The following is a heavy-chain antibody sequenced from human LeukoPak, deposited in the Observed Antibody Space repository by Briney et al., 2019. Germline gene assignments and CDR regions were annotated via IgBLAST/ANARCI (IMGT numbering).Heavy chain of an antibody. CDR3: GRDLGGRSGY. J-gene: IGHJ4*02. Sequence: GGSLRLSCAVSGFTFRTYWMHWVRQVPGVGLVWVSHINEDGSITNYADSVKGRFSISRDNAKNTLYLQMNSLRAEDTAVYYCGRDLGGRSGYWGQGTLVTVPS. CDR2: INEDGSIT. D-gene: IGHD1-26*01. V-gene: IGHV3-74*01. CDR1: GFTFRTYW.